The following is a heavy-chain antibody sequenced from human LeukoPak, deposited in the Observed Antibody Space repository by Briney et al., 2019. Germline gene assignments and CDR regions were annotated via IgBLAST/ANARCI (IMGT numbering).Heavy chain of an antibody. V-gene: IGHV3-23*01. Sequence: GGSLRLSCAASEFSVGSNYMNWVRQAPGKGLEWVSDISGSGISTYYADSVKGRFTISRDNSKNTLYLQMNSLRAEDTAVYYCAKDQWSFSYFDYWGQGTLVTVSS. CDR2: ISGSGIST. CDR3: AKDQWSFSYFDY. D-gene: IGHD1-26*01. J-gene: IGHJ4*02. CDR1: EFSVGSNY.